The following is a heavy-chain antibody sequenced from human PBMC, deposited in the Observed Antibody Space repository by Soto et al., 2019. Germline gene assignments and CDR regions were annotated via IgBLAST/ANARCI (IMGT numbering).Heavy chain of an antibody. CDR3: ARLDYDSSCNINCFGP. J-gene: IGHJ5*02. CDR2: ISSSSSYI. Sequence: GGSLRLSCAASGFTFSSYSMNWVRQAPGKGLEWVSSISSSSSYIYYADSVKGRFTISRDNAKNSLYLQMHSLRAEDTAVYYFARLDYDSSCNINCFGPWGQGTLGTVSS. V-gene: IGHV3-21*01. D-gene: IGHD3-22*01. CDR1: GFTFSSYS.